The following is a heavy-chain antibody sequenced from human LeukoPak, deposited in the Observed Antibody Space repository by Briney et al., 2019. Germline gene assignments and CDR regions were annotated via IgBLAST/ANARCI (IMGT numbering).Heavy chain of an antibody. Sequence: GESLKISCKGSGYSFTSYWIGWVRQMPGKGLEWMGIIYPGDSDTRYSPSFQGQVTISADKSISTAYLQWSSLKASDTAMYYCARLTMVRGVIKNIDYWGQGTLVTVSS. CDR1: GYSFTSYW. D-gene: IGHD3-10*01. V-gene: IGHV5-51*01. J-gene: IGHJ4*02. CDR2: IYPGDSDT. CDR3: ARLTMVRGVIKNIDY.